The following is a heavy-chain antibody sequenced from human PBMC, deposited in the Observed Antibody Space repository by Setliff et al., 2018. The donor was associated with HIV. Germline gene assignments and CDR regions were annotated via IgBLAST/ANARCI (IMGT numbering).Heavy chain of an antibody. Sequence: GGSLRLSCAVSGFTVSTNYMNWVRQAPGKGLEWVSVLYSGGATDYADSVKGRFIISRDNSKNTLYLQMNGLRAEDTAVYYCARQAYSINMVRGVVSPRFYYYMDVWGKGTTVTVSS. J-gene: IGHJ6*03. D-gene: IGHD3-10*01. CDR2: LYSGGAT. V-gene: IGHV3-66*02. CDR3: ARQAYSINMVRGVVSPRFYYYMDV. CDR1: GFTVSTNY.